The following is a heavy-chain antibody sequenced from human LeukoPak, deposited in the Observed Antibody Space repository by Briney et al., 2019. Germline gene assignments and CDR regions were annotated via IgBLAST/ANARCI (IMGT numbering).Heavy chain of an antibody. CDR1: GFTFSNYY. D-gene: IGHD3-3*01. CDR3: AGGRYDFWSGMGVKYYYYGMDV. Sequence: GGSLRLSCAASGFTFSNYYMSWIRQAPGKGLEWVSYISSSGSTIYYADSVKARFTISRDNAKNSLYLQMNSLRAEDTAVYYCAGGRYDFWSGMGVKYYYYGMDVWGQGTTVTVSS. CDR2: ISSSGSTI. V-gene: IGHV3-11*01. J-gene: IGHJ6*02.